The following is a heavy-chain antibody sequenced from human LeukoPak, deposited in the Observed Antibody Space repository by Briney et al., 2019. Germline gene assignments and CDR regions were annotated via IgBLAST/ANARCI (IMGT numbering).Heavy chain of an antibody. CDR1: GFTFSSYA. CDR3: AKAYYDSSGYYPSFDY. Sequence: HPGGSLRLSCAASGFTFSSYAMSWVRQAPGKGLEWVSAISGSGGSTYYADSVKGRFTISRDNSKNTLYLQMNSLRAEDTAVYYCAKAYYDSSGYYPSFDYWGQGTLVTVSS. V-gene: IGHV3-23*01. J-gene: IGHJ4*02. D-gene: IGHD3-22*01. CDR2: ISGSGGST.